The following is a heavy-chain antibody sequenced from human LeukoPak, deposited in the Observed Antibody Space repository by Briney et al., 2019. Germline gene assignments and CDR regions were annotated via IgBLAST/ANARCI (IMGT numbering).Heavy chain of an antibody. D-gene: IGHD1-7*01. J-gene: IGHJ4*02. V-gene: IGHV4-39*07. Sequence: PSETLSLICTVSGGSISSITYYWGWIRQPPGKGLEWVGHMYYRGNTFYNPSLKSRVTISVDTSKNQFSLKLRSVTAADTAVYYCARLYGNYQNYFDYWGQGTLVTVSS. CDR2: MYYRGNT. CDR1: GGSISSITYY. CDR3: ARLYGNYQNYFDY.